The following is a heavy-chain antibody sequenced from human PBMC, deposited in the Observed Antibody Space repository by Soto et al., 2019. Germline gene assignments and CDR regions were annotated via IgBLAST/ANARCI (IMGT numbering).Heavy chain of an antibody. D-gene: IGHD1-7*01. CDR3: ARGLARNSNWFDT. CDR1: GGSISSGGYY. J-gene: IGHJ5*02. V-gene: IGHV4-31*02. Sequence: PSETLSLTXTVSGGSISSGGYYWSWNRQHPGKGLEWLVNSYYSGSSYYNPSIKSRVTISVDTYKNQYSLKLSSVTDADTAVYYCARGLARNSNWFDTWGQGTLVTVSS. CDR2: SYYSGSS.